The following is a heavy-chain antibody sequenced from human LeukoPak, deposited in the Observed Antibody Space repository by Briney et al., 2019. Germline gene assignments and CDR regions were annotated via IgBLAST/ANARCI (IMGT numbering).Heavy chain of an antibody. CDR1: VGSISSSSYY. Sequence: SGTLSLTCTVSVGSISSSSYYWGWIRQPPGKGLEWLGCIYYSGSTYYNPSLKSRVTISVDTSKNQFYLKLSSVTAADTAVYYCARVIEGVDTAAYWGQGTLVTVSS. CDR3: ARVIEGVDTAAY. CDR2: IYYSGST. V-gene: IGHV4-39*07. D-gene: IGHD2/OR15-2a*01. J-gene: IGHJ4*02.